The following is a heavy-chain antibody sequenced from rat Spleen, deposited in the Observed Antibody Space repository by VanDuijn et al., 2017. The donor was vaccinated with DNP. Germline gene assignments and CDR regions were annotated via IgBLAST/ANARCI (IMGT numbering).Heavy chain of an antibody. V-gene: IGHV5-31*01. J-gene: IGHJ2*01. CDR1: GFTFNNDW. CDR2: ITTGGDIT. CDR3: ARAGVQWYYFDY. Sequence: EVQLVESGGDPVQPGRSLTLSCVVSGFTFNNDWMTWVRQVPGKGLEWVASITTGGDITYYPDSVKGRFTVSRDHAKNTLYLQMDSLRSEETATYYCARAGVQWYYFDYWGQGVMVTVSS. D-gene: IGHD1-1*01.